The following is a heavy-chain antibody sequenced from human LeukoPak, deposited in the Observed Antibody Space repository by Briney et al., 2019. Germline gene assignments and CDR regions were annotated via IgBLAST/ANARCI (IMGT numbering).Heavy chain of an antibody. CDR1: GDSISYFY. D-gene: IGHD6-19*01. CDR3: ARVSISSGWYLNDY. Sequence: SETLSLTCSVSGDSISYFYWSWIRQPPGKGLEWIGSIYHSGSTYYNPSLKSRVTISVDTSKNQFSLKLSSVTAADTAVYYCARVSISSGWYLNDYWGQGTLVTVSS. V-gene: IGHV4-38-2*02. CDR2: IYHSGST. J-gene: IGHJ4*02.